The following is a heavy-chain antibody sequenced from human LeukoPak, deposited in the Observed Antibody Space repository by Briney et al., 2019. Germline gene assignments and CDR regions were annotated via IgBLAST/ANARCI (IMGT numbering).Heavy chain of an antibody. CDR1: GYSISSGYY. J-gene: IGHJ4*02. V-gene: IGHV4-38-2*01. CDR3: ARSSIAARGTPDY. Sequence: PSETLSLTCAVSGYSISSGYYWGWIWQPPGKGLEWIGSIYHSGSTYYNPSLKSRVTISVGTSKNQFSLKLSSVTAADTAVYYCARSSIAARGTPDYWGQGTLVTVSS. CDR2: IYHSGST. D-gene: IGHD6-6*01.